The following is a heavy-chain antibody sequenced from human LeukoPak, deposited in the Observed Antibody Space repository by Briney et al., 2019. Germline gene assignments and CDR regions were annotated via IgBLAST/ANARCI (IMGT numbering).Heavy chain of an antibody. CDR3: AKDLVCSSTSCYAGPHGPYYYYGMDV. CDR1: GFTFDDYA. V-gene: IGHV3-9*01. CDR2: ISWNSGSI. D-gene: IGHD2-2*01. J-gene: IGHJ6*02. Sequence: PGRSLRLSCAASGFTFDDYAMHWVRQAPGKGLEWVSGISWNSGSIGYADSVKGRFTISRDNARNSLYLQMNSLRAEDTALYYCAKDLVCSSTSCYAGPHGPYYYYGMDVWGQGTTVTVSS.